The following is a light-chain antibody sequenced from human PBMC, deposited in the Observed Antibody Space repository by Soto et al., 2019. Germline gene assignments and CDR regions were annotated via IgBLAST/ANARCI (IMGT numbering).Light chain of an antibody. Sequence: EIVLTQSPATLSLSPGERATLSCRASQSVSSYLAWYQQKPGQAPRLLIYDASNRATGIPARFSGSGSGTDFTLTISSLEPEDFPVYYCQQRELTFGGGTKVEIK. CDR2: DAS. CDR1: QSVSSY. J-gene: IGKJ4*01. CDR3: QQRELT. V-gene: IGKV3-11*01.